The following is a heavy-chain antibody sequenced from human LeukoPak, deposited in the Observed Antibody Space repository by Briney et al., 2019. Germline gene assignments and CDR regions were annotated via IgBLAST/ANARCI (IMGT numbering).Heavy chain of an antibody. D-gene: IGHD3-22*01. CDR1: RGSPSSYF. J-gene: IGHJ3*02. CDR3: AREYYDSSGYVGVFDI. CDR2: IYTSGST. Sequence: LETPSLTPTVSRGSPSSYFRSWIRPPARKRLEWIGRIYTSGSTNYNPSLKSRVTMSVDTSKNQFSLKLSSVTAADTAVYYCAREYYDSSGYVGVFDIWGQGTMVTVSS. V-gene: IGHV4-4*07.